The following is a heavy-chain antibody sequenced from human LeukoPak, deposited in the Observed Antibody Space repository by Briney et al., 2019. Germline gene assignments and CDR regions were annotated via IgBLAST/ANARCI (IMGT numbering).Heavy chain of an antibody. J-gene: IGHJ5*02. CDR1: GFTFSSYS. Sequence: GGSLRLSCAAFGFTFSSYSMNWVRQAAGKGLEWISSISSSSTSIYYADSVKGRFTISRDNAKNSLYLQMNSLRAEDTAVYYCARNRGNWGLDPWGQGTLVTVSS. CDR3: ARNRGNWGLDP. CDR2: ISSSSTSI. D-gene: IGHD7-27*01. V-gene: IGHV3-21*01.